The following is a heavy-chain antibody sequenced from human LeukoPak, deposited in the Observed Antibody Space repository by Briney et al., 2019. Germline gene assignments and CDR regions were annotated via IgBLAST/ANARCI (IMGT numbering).Heavy chain of an antibody. J-gene: IGHJ4*02. CDR2: IYTSGST. CDR1: GGSISSGSYY. CDR3: ARGSYPAAAGTGLIRKPYYFDY. Sequence: SETLSLTCTVSGGSISSGSYYWSWIRQPAGKGLEWIGRIYTSGSTNYNPSLKSRVTTSVDTSKNQFSLKLSSVTAADTAVYYCARGSYPAAAGTGLIRKPYYFDYWGQGTLVTVSS. D-gene: IGHD6-13*01. V-gene: IGHV4-61*02.